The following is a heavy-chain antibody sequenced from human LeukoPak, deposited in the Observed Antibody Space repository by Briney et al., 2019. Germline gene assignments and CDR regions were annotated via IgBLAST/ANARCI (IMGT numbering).Heavy chain of an antibody. CDR2: INHSGST. J-gene: IGHJ4*02. CDR3: ARGRFGGSDY. CDR1: VGSFSVYY. D-gene: IGHD3-16*01. Sequence: PSETLSLTCAVYVGSFSVYYWSCIRHPPGKGLEWVGEINHSGSTNHNPYLKSQVTISVDTSKNQFSMRLSSVTAADTAVYYCARGRFGGSDYWGQGTLVTVSS. V-gene: IGHV4-34*01.